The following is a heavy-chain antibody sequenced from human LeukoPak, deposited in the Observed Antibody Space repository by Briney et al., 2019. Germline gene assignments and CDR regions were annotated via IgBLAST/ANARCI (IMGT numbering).Heavy chain of an antibody. Sequence: GGSLRLSCAASGFTFSSFAMSWVRQAPGKGLEWVSVISGGGSSTYYADSVKGRFTISRDNSKNTLYLQMNSLTAEDTAVYYCARAGNIRFDYWGQGILVTVSS. CDR2: ISGGGSST. CDR3: ARAGNIRFDY. J-gene: IGHJ4*02. V-gene: IGHV3-23*01. D-gene: IGHD1/OR15-1a*01. CDR1: GFTFSSFA.